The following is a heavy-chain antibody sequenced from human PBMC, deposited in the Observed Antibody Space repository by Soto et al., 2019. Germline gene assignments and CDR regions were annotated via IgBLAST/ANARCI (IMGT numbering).Heavy chain of an antibody. Sequence: QVQLVESGGGVVQPGRSLRLSCAASGFTFSSYGMHWVRQAPGKGLEWVAVIWYDGSNKYYADSVKGRFTTSRDNSKTTLNLQMTSLRAEDTAVSDCARAYSSGWDYWGQGTLVTVSS. D-gene: IGHD6-19*01. CDR2: IWYDGSNK. J-gene: IGHJ4*02. CDR1: GFTFSSYG. V-gene: IGHV3-33*01. CDR3: ARAYSSGWDY.